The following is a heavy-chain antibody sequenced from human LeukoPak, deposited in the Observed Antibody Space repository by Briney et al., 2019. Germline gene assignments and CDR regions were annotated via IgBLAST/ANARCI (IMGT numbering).Heavy chain of an antibody. CDR3: AREWFGELEGFDP. CDR2: MNPNSGNT. CDR1: GYTFTSYD. V-gene: IGHV1-8*03. Sequence: GASVKVSCKASGYTFTSYDINWVRQATGQGLEWMGWMNPNSGNTGYAQKFQGRVTITSNTSISTAYMELSSLRSEDTAVYYCAREWFGELEGFDPWGQGTLVTVSS. J-gene: IGHJ5*02. D-gene: IGHD3-10*01.